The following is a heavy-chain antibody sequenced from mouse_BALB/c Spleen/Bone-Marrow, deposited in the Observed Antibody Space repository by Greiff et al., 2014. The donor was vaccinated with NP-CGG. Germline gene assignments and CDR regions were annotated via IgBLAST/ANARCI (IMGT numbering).Heavy chain of an antibody. Sequence: HVKLVESGPGLVQPSQSLSITCTVSGFSLTSYGVHWVRQSPGKGLEWLGVIWSGGSTDYNAAFISRLSITKDNSKSHVFFKMNSLQAYDTAIYYCARGYYGRAWFAYWGQGTLVTVSA. CDR3: ARGYYGRAWFAY. V-gene: IGHV2-2*01. D-gene: IGHD1-1*01. J-gene: IGHJ3*01. CDR1: GFSLTSYG. CDR2: IWSGGST.